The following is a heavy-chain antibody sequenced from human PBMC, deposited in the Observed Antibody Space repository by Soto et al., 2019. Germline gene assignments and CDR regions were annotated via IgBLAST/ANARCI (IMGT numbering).Heavy chain of an antibody. D-gene: IGHD6-13*01. J-gene: IGHJ6*02. CDR2: ISGSGGST. Sequence: GALRLSCAASGFTFSSYAMSWVRQAPGKGLEWVSAISGSGGSTYYADSVKGRFTISRDNSKNTLYLQMNSLRAEDTAVYYCANCGSWPYYYYGMDVWGQGTTVTVSS. CDR3: ANCGSWPYYYYGMDV. CDR1: GFTFSSYA. V-gene: IGHV3-23*01.